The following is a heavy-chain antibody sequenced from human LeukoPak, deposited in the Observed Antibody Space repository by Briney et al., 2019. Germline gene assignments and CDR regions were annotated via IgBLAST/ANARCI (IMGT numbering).Heavy chain of an antibody. CDR1: GFTLNNYG. D-gene: IGHD1-26*01. CDR3: AREGVGAPYD. V-gene: IGHV3-30*02. J-gene: IGHJ4*02. Sequence: GGSLRLSCAASGFTLNNYGIHWVRQAPGKGLEWVAFIRYDGNNEYYADSVKGRFTISRDNAKNSLYLQMNSLRAEDTAVYYCAREGVGAPYDWGQGTLVTVSS. CDR2: IRYDGNNE.